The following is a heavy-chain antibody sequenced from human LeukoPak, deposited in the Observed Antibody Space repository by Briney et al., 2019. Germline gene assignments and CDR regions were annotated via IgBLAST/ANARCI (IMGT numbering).Heavy chain of an antibody. CDR1: GFTFSSYA. Sequence: GGSLRLSCAASGFTFSSYAMHWVRQAPGKGLEWVAVMSYDGMNKYYADSVKGRFTISRDNSKNTLYLQMNSLRAEDTAVYYCARRMYSGSYYWYFDLWGRGTLVTVSS. CDR3: ARRMYSGSYYWYFDL. V-gene: IGHV3-30*04. CDR2: MSYDGMNK. J-gene: IGHJ2*01. D-gene: IGHD1-26*01.